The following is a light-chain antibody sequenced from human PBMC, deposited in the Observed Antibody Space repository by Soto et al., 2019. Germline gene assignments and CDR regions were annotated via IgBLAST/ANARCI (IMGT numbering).Light chain of an antibody. CDR1: QDISSN. CDR3: QQYDNWPRT. CDR2: GAS. J-gene: IGKJ1*01. V-gene: IGKV3-15*01. Sequence: EIVMTQSPTTLSASPGERGTLSCRASQDISSNLAWYQQKPGQTPRLLIHGASTRATGIPARFSGSGSGTRFTLTIASLQSEDFAAYYCQQYDNWPRTFGQGTKVDIK.